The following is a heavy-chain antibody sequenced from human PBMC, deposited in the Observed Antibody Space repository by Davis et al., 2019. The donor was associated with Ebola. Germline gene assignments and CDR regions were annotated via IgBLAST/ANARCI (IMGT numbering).Heavy chain of an antibody. J-gene: IGHJ4*02. CDR3: ARRRIAEIDY. CDR2: IYYSGST. V-gene: IGHV4-39*01. D-gene: IGHD6-13*01. Sequence: GSLRLSCTVSGGSISSSSYYWGWIRQPPGKGLEWIGSIYYSGSTYYNPSLKSRVTISVDTSKNQFSLKLSSVTAADTAVYYCARRRIAEIDYWGQGTLVTVSS. CDR1: GGSISSSSYY.